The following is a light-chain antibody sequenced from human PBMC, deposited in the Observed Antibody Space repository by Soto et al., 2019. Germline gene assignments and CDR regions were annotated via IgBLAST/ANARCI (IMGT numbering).Light chain of an antibody. CDR3: VQGTEFPSLT. V-gene: IGKV2-40*01. J-gene: IGKJ4*01. CDR1: QRLLDSDDGNTY. CDR2: TLS. Sequence: DIVMTQTPLSLPVTPGEPASISCRSSQRLLDSDDGNTYLDWYLQKPGQSPQLLIYTLSYLASGVPDRFSGSGSGTDFTLRIRRVEAADVGVYYCVQGTEFPSLTFGGGPKVDIK.